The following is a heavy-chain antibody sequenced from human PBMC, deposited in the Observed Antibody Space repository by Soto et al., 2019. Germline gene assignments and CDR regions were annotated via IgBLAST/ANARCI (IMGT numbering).Heavy chain of an antibody. CDR3: ARLFASDITMVGWPSYFDY. D-gene: IGHD3-10*01. Sequence: SETLSLTCTVSGGSISSYYWSWIRQPPGKGLEWIGYIYYSGSTNYNPSLKSRVTIPVDTSKNQFSLKLSSVTAADTAVYYCARLFASDITMVGWPSYFDYWGQGTLVTVSS. CDR1: GGSISSYY. V-gene: IGHV4-59*01. J-gene: IGHJ4*02. CDR2: IYYSGST.